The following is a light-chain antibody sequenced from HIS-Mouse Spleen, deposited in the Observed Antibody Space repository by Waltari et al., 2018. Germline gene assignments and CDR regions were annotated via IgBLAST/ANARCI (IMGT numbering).Light chain of an antibody. Sequence: QSALTQPPSASGSPGQSVTISCTGTSGDVGGYNSVSWYQHHPGKAPKRMIYEVTTRPSGVPDRFSGSKSGNTASLTVSGLQAEDEADYYCSSYAGSNNLVFGGGTKLTVL. J-gene: IGLJ2*01. V-gene: IGLV2-8*01. CDR1: SGDVGGYNS. CDR2: EVT. CDR3: SSYAGSNNLV.